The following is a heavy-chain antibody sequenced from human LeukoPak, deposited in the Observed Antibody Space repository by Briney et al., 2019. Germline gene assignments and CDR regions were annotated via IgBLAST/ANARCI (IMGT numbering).Heavy chain of an antibody. J-gene: IGHJ4*02. D-gene: IGHD6-19*01. CDR3: TVRGAWCRSDY. Sequence: GGSLRLSCAASGFTFSNAWMNWVRQAPGKGLEWVGRIKSKADGGTTDYAAPVKDRFTISRDDSKNTLYLQMNSLKTEDTGVYYCTVRGAWCRSDYWGQGTLVTVSS. CDR1: GFTFSNAW. V-gene: IGHV3-15*01. CDR2: IKSKADGGTT.